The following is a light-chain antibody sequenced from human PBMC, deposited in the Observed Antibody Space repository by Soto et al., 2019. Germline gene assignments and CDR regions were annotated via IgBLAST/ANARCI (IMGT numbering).Light chain of an antibody. CDR3: QQYYSPPET. CDR1: QSVLYSSTNKNS. Sequence: DVVMTQSPDSLAVSLGERATINCKSSQSVLYSSTNKNSLAWYQQKPGQPPKLLIYWASTRESGVPDRFVGSGSGTDFTLTISSLQAEDVAIYYCQQYYSPPETSGQGTKVEV. CDR2: WAS. V-gene: IGKV4-1*01. J-gene: IGKJ1*01.